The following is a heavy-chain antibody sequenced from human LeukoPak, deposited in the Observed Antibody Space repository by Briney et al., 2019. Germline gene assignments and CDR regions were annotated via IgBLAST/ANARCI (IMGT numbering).Heavy chain of an antibody. CDR2: MTSSSTYI. D-gene: IGHD1-26*01. V-gene: IGHV3-21*01. Sequence: GGSLRLSCAASGFTFSSYSMNWVRQAPGKGLEWVSSMTSSSTYIYYADSVKGRFTISRDNAKNSLYLQMNSLRAEDTAVYYCAKGKVASGSYYPSDAFDIWGQGTMVTVSS. CDR3: AKGKVASGSYYPSDAFDI. CDR1: GFTFSSYS. J-gene: IGHJ3*02.